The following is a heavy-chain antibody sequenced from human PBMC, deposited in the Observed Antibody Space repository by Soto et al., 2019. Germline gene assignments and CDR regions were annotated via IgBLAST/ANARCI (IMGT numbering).Heavy chain of an antibody. CDR3: APDPELYRPHS. D-gene: IGHD2-2*02. V-gene: IGHV3-33*01. CDR2: IWYDGSNK. Sequence: GGSLRLSCAASGFTFSSYGMHWVRQAPGKGLEWVAVIWYDGSNKYYADSVKGRFTISRDNSKNTLYLQMNSLRAEDTAVYYCAPDPELYRPHSWGQGTLVTVSS. CDR1: GFTFSSYG. J-gene: IGHJ4*02.